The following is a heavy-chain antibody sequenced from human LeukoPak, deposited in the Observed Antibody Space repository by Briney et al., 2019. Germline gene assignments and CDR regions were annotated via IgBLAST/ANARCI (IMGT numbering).Heavy chain of an antibody. CDR3: ASMATTKEYC. D-gene: IGHD5-24*01. Sequence: PGGSLRLSCAAYGFTFSSYSMNWVPQAPGKGLEWVSSISSSSSYIYYADSVKGRFTISRDNTKNSLYLEMNSLRAEDTAVYYCASMATTKEYCWGQGTLVTAS. CDR2: ISSSSSYI. V-gene: IGHV3-21*01. CDR1: GFTFSSYS. J-gene: IGHJ4*02.